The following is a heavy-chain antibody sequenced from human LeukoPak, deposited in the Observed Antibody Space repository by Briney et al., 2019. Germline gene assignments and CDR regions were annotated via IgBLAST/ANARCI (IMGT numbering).Heavy chain of an antibody. J-gene: IGHJ4*02. CDR2: IYYSGST. Sequence: PSQTLSLTCTVSGGSISSGGYYWSWIRQHPGKGLEWIGYIYYSGSTYYNPSLKSRVTISVDTSKNQFSLKLSSVTAADTAVYYCARPGYGSGSTFGYWGQGTLVTVSS. CDR3: ARPGYGSGSTFGY. V-gene: IGHV4-31*03. D-gene: IGHD3-10*01. CDR1: GGSISSGGYY.